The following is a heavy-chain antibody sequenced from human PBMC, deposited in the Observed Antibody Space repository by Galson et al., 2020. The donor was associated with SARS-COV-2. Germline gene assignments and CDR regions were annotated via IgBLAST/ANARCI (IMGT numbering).Heavy chain of an antibody. CDR2: IYYSGST. CDR3: ARVRGSSGWERFDY. Sequence: SETLSLTCTVSGGSISSGGYYWSWIRQHPGKGLEWIGYIYYSGSTSYNPSLKSRVTILVDTSKNQFSLKLSSVTAADTAVYYCARVRGSSGWERFDYWGQGTLVTVSS. CDR1: GGSISSGGYY. V-gene: IGHV4-31*03. J-gene: IGHJ4*02. D-gene: IGHD6-19*01.